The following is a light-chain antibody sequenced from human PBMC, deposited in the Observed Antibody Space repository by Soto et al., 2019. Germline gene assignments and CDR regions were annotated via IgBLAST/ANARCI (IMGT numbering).Light chain of an antibody. J-gene: IGKJ2*01. CDR1: QNISSSS. CDR2: AAS. V-gene: IGKV3-20*01. CDR3: QQYGGSALYT. Sequence: EIVLTQSPGTLSLSPGERATLSCRASQNISSSSLAWYQQKPGQAPRLLIHAASSRATGIPDRFSGSGSGTDFTLTISTLEPEDFAVYYCQQYGGSALYTFGQGTKLEIK.